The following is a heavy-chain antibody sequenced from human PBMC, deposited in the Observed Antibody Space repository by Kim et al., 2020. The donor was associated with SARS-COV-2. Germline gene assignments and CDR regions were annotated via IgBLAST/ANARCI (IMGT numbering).Heavy chain of an antibody. J-gene: IGHJ5*02. D-gene: IGHD3-3*01. Sequence: GGSLRLSCAASGFTFSSYGMHWVRQAPGKGLEWVAVIWYDGSNKYYADSVKGRFTISRDNSKNTLYLQMNSLRAEDTAVYYCARDKGFWSGYTNNWFDTWGQGTLVTVSS. V-gene: IGHV3-33*01. CDR3: ARDKGFWSGYTNNWFDT. CDR1: GFTFSSYG. CDR2: IWYDGSNK.